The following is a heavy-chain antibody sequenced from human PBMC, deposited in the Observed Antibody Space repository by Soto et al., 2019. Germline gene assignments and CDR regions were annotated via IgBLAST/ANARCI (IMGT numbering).Heavy chain of an antibody. V-gene: IGHV4-59*12. CDR2: ISYSGST. J-gene: IGHJ5*02. Sequence: PSETLSLTCAVSGGSISGYYWSWIRQPPGKGLEWIGYISYSGSTDYNPSLKSRVTISVDTSRNQFSLKLTSVIAADTAVYYCARVLRARAYIYDGSGYSRQNWFDPWGQGTLVTVSS. D-gene: IGHD3-22*01. CDR1: GGSISGYY. CDR3: ARVLRARAYIYDGSGYSRQNWFDP.